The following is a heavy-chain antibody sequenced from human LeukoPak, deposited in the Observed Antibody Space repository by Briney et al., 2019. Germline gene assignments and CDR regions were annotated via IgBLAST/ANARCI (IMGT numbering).Heavy chain of an antibody. CDR1: GYTYSSYG. J-gene: IGHJ4*02. V-gene: IGHV1-69*13. CDR2: IIPIFGAA. CDR3: AGHARRDGYLGQTVSNY. D-gene: IGHD5-24*01. Sequence: GASVKVSCKASGYTYSSYGISWVRQAPGQGLEWMGGIIPIFGAANYAQKFQGRVTITADESTSTAYMELSSLRSEDTAVYYCAGHARRDGYLGQTVSNYWGQGTLVTVSS.